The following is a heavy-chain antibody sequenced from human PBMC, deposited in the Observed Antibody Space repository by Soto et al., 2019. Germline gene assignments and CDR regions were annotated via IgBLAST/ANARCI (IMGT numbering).Heavy chain of an antibody. CDR1: GFTFSSYA. J-gene: IGHJ4*02. V-gene: IGHV3-23*01. D-gene: IGHD6-6*01. CDR2: ISGSGGST. Sequence: EVQLLESGGGLVQPGGSLRLSCAASGFTFSSYAMSWVRQAPGKGLEWVSAISGSGGSTYYADSVKGRFTISRDNSKNTLYLQMNSLRAEDTAVYYCAKSQPSIAARLYYFDYWGQGTLVTVSS. CDR3: AKSQPSIAARLYYFDY.